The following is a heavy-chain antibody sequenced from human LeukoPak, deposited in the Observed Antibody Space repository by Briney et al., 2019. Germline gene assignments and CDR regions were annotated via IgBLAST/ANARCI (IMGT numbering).Heavy chain of an antibody. CDR3: ARARYTYVGGDAFDI. J-gene: IGHJ3*02. V-gene: IGHV4-59*12. Sequence: SETLSLTCTVPGDSIRNYYCSWVRQPPGKGLEWLGYIYYSGSTNYNPSLKSRVTLSVDPSKNQFSLNLSSVTAADPALYFCARARYTYVGGDAFDIWGQGTMVTVSS. CDR1: GDSIRNYY. CDR2: IYYSGST. D-gene: IGHD5-18*01.